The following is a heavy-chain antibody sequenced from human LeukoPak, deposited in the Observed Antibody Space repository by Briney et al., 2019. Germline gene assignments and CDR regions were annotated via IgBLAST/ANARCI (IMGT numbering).Heavy chain of an antibody. Sequence: GGSLRLSCAASGFTFSSYGMHWVRQAPGKGLEWVAVIWYDGSNKYYADSVKGRFTISRVNSKNTLYLQMNSLRAEDTAVYYCAKVRFGELLSHFDYWGQGTLVTVSS. D-gene: IGHD3-10*01. CDR3: AKVRFGELLSHFDY. CDR1: GFTFSSYG. J-gene: IGHJ4*02. CDR2: IWYDGSNK. V-gene: IGHV3-33*06.